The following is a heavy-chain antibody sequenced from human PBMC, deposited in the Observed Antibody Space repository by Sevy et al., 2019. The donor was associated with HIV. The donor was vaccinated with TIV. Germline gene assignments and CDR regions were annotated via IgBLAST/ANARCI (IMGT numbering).Heavy chain of an antibody. CDR2: ITPYNGDT. Sequence: ASVKVSCKASGYTFTAYHITWVRQAPGQGLEWMGWITPYNGDTDYARSLQGRVTMTTDTSRRTAYLELRNLKFDDTDMYYCARGRATNVGGYYFDYWGQGALVTVSS. V-gene: IGHV1-18*01. J-gene: IGHJ4*02. CDR3: ARGRATNVGGYYFDY. CDR1: GYTFTAYH. D-gene: IGHD6-25*01.